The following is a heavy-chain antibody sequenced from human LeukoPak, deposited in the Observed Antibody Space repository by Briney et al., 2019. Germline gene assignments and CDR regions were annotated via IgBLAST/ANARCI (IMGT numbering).Heavy chain of an antibody. CDR2: IIPIFGTA. Sequence: PVKVSCRASGGTFSSYAISWVRQAPGQGLEWMGGIIPIFGTANYAQKFQGRVTITTDESTSTAYMELSSLRSEDTAVYYCARALGYSNGYSWYFDYWGQGTLVTVSS. J-gene: IGHJ4*02. D-gene: IGHD5-18*01. V-gene: IGHV1-69*05. CDR1: GGTFSSYA. CDR3: ARALGYSNGYSWYFDY.